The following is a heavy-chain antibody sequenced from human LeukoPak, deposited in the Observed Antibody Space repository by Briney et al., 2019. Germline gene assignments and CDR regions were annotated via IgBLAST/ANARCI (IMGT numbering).Heavy chain of an antibody. J-gene: IGHJ4*02. Sequence: SETLSLTCTVSGGSISSYYWSWIRQPPGKGLEWIGYIYYSGSTNYNPSLKSRVTISVDTSKNQFSLKLSSVPAADTAVYYCARSPYCGGDCYTPSFDYWGQGTLVTVSS. CDR1: GGSISSYY. CDR2: IYYSGST. V-gene: IGHV4-59*01. D-gene: IGHD2-21*02. CDR3: ARSPYCGGDCYTPSFDY.